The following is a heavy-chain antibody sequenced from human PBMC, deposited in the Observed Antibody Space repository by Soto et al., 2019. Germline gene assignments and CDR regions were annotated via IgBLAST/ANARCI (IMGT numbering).Heavy chain of an antibody. Sequence: QVQLQESGPGLVKPSGTLSLTCAVSGGSISSSDWWSWVRQPPGKGLEWIGQIYHGESTNYNPSIKCRVTLSVYKFKHDFSLMPSSVSAAITAVYFCARAGRRYCSGKSCFSGLHGMNVWGQGTTVTVSS. CDR3: ARAGRRYCSGKSCFSGLHGMNV. J-gene: IGHJ6*02. CDR2: IYHGEST. V-gene: IGHV4-4*02. CDR1: GGSISSSDW. D-gene: IGHD2-15*01.